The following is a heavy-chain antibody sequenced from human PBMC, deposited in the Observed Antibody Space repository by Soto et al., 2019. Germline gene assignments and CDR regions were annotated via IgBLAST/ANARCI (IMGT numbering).Heavy chain of an antibody. Sequence: PGGSLRLSCAASGFTFDDYAMHWVRQAPGKGLEWVSGISWNSGSIGYADSAKGRFTISRDNAKNSLYLQMNSLRAEDTALYYCAKDAGGYCSGGSCYFDYWGQGTLVTVSS. V-gene: IGHV3-9*01. D-gene: IGHD2-15*01. CDR3: AKDAGGYCSGGSCYFDY. CDR1: GFTFDDYA. J-gene: IGHJ4*02. CDR2: ISWNSGSI.